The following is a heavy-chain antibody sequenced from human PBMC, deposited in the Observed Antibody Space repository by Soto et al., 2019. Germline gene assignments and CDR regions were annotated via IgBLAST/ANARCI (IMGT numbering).Heavy chain of an antibody. CDR2: IWYDGSNE. CDR3: ARERQFWEWSVSNGIDG. CDR1: GFTFSDYG. V-gene: IGHV3-33*01. Sequence: QVQLVESGGGVVQPGRSLRLSCAASGFTFSDYGIHWVRQAPGKGLEWVAMIWYDGSNENYAESVKGRFTISRDNAKSTVYMQMNSLRAEDTAVYYCARERQFWEWSVSNGIDGWGQGTMVTVSS. J-gene: IGHJ6*02. D-gene: IGHD3-3*01.